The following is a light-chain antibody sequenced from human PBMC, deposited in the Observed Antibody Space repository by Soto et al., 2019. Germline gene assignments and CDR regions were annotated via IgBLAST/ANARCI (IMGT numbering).Light chain of an antibody. CDR1: QGINNF. V-gene: IGKV1-27*01. CDR2: GAS. J-gene: IGKJ2*01. CDR3: QKYNTAPYT. Sequence: DIQMTQSPSSLSASVGDRVTITCRASQGINNFLAWYQQTPGNVPKLLIYGASTLHSGVPSRFSGSGSGTDFTLIIDSLQPEDVAPYYCQKYNTAPYTFGQGTKLEIQ.